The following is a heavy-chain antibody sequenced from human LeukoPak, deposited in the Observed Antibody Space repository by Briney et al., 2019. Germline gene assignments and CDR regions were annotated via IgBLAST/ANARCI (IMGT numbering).Heavy chain of an antibody. D-gene: IGHD3-22*01. CDR2: ISGSGGTT. Sequence: PGGPLRLSCAASGFTFSSYAMSWVRQAQGKGLEWVSAISGSGGTTYYADSVKGRFTISRDNSKNTLYLQMNSLRAEDTAVYYCAKEPRYYYDSSGYYRFDYWGQGTLVTVSS. V-gene: IGHV3-23*01. J-gene: IGHJ4*02. CDR1: GFTFSSYA. CDR3: AKEPRYYYDSSGYYRFDY.